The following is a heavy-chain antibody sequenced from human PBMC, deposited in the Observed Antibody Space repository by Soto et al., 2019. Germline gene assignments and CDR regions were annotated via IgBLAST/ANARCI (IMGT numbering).Heavy chain of an antibody. V-gene: IGHV3-23*01. Sequence: DVQLLESGGGLVQPGGSLRHSCAASGITISNYPMSWVRQAPGKGLEWVSGISGSGDRTYYADSAKGRFTISKDISKNSLSLQVDSLAVDDTAVYFCVKDDGGSPSTPPLWGQGTLVTVSS. CDR2: ISGSGDRT. CDR1: GITISNYP. CDR3: VKDDGGSPSTPPL. J-gene: IGHJ4*02. D-gene: IGHD3-10*01.